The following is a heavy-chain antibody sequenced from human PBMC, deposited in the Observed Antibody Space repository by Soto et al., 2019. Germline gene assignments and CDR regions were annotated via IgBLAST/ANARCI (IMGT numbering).Heavy chain of an antibody. D-gene: IGHD4-17*01. Sequence: QVQLQESGPGLVKPSETLSLTCTVSGGSISSYYWSWIRQPPGKGLEWIGYLYYSGSTNYNPSLKSRFTISVDTSKTQFSLKLSSVTAADTAVYYCARGDYYGELAYWGQGTLVTVSS. J-gene: IGHJ4*02. CDR1: GGSISSYY. CDR3: ARGDYYGELAY. CDR2: LYYSGST. V-gene: IGHV4-59*01.